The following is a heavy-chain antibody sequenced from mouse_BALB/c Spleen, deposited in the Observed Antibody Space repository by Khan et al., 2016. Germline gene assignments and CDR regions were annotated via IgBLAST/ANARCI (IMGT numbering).Heavy chain of an antibody. D-gene: IGHD2-10*01. CDR3: VGEAYYAWFVD. V-gene: IGHV4-1*02. Sequence: EVQLVESGGGLVQPGGSLKLSCAASGFDFSRYWMNWVRQTPGRGLEWIGEINPDSSSINYTPSLKDKFIISRDNAKNTLYLQLSKVRSEDTSLYCYVGEAYYAWFVDWDQRTLVTVSA. CDR2: INPDSSSI. CDR1: GFDFSRYW. J-gene: IGHJ3*01.